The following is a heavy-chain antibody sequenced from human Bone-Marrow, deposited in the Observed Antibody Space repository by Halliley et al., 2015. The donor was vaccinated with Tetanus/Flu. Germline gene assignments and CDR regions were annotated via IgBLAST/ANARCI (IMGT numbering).Heavy chain of an antibody. CDR1: GYTFTSYW. Sequence: QLVQSGPEVQKPGESLRISCKVSGYTFTSYWISWVRQMPGKGLEWMGRIDPSDSNTDYSPSFQGHVTISADKSISTAYLQWNSLKAPATAMYYCARAGDYSGYDMFYFDFWGQGTLVTVSS. J-gene: IGHJ4*02. V-gene: IGHV5-10-1*01. CDR3: ARAGDYSGYDMFYFDF. CDR2: IDPSDSNT. D-gene: IGHD5-12*01.